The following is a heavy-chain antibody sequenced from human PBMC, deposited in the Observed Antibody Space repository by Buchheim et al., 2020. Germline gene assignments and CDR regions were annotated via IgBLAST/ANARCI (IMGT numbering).Heavy chain of an antibody. CDR1: GYTFTSYD. Sequence: QVQLVQSGAEVKKPGASVKVSCKASGYTFTSYDINWVRQATGQGLEWMGWMNPNSGNTGYAQKFQGRVTMTRNPSISKAYIKLSSLRSEDTAVYYCARGLSYDAVYHYYGMDVWGQGTT. D-gene: IGHD5-12*01. CDR3: ARGLSYDAVYHYYGMDV. V-gene: IGHV1-8*01. CDR2: MNPNSGNT. J-gene: IGHJ6*02.